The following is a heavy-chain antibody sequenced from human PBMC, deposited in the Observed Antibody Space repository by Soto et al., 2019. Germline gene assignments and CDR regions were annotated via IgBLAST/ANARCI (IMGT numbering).Heavy chain of an antibody. V-gene: IGHV3-23*01. CDR1: GFTFSSYA. D-gene: IGHD3-9*01. J-gene: IGHJ4*02. CDR3: AKGGDLRYFDAGDY. CDR2: ISGSGGST. Sequence: GALRLSCAASGFTFSSYAMSWVRQAPGKGLEWVSAISGSGGSTYYADSVKGRFTISRDNSKNTLYLQMNSLRAEDTAVYYCAKGGDLRYFDAGDYWGQGTLVTVSS.